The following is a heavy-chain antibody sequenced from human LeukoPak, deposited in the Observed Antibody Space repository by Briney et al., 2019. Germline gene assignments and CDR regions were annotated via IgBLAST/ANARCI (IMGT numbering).Heavy chain of an antibody. CDR1: GGSFSGYY. Sequence: PSETLSLTCAVYGGSFSGYYWGWIRQPPGKGLEWIGSIYYIGSTYYNPSLKSRVTISVDMSKNQFSLKLTSVTAADTAVYFCARDLVRFWYFDLWGRGTLVTVSS. CDR2: IYYIGST. D-gene: IGHD3-3*01. CDR3: ARDLVRFWYFDL. V-gene: IGHV4-34*01. J-gene: IGHJ2*01.